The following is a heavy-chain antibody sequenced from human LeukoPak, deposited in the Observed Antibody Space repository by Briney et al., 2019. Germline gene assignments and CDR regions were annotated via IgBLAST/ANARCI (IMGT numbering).Heavy chain of an antibody. V-gene: IGHV1-18*01. CDR1: GYTFVSYD. J-gene: IGHJ4*02. Sequence: ASVKVSCKASGYTFVSYDISWVRQAPGQGLEWMGWISPYNDNTNYAQKLQGRATLTTDTSTSTAYMELRSLRSDDTAVYYCARHFYGSGTYYHFDYWGQGTLVTVSS. CDR2: ISPYNDNT. CDR3: ARHFYGSGTYYHFDY. D-gene: IGHD3-10*01.